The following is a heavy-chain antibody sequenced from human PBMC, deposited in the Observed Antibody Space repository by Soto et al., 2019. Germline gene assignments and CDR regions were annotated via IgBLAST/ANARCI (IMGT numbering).Heavy chain of an antibody. D-gene: IGHD3-10*01. CDR1: GFTFSSYS. CDR2: ISSTSSYI. V-gene: IGHV3-21*01. CDR3: ARDQFSGSGRPTGYYGMAV. J-gene: IGHJ6*02. Sequence: EAQLVESGGGLVKPGMSLRLSCVVSGFTFSSYSMNWVRQAPGKGLEWVSSISSTSSYIWYADSVKGRFTISRDNARNSLYLQMNSLRAEDTAVYYCARDQFSGSGRPTGYYGMAVWGQGTTLTVSS.